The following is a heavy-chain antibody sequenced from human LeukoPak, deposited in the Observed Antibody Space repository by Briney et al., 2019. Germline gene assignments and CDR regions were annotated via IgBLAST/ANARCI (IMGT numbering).Heavy chain of an antibody. CDR1: GFTFSSYE. J-gene: IGHJ4*02. D-gene: IGHD3-10*01. CDR3: ARGRGYYYGSGSYFN. Sequence: GGSLRLSCAASGFTFSSYEMNWVRQAPGKGLEWVSYISSSGSTIYYADSVKGRFTISRDNAKNSLYLQMNSLRAEDTAVYYCARGRGYYYGSGSYFNWGQGALVTVSS. CDR2: ISSSGSTI. V-gene: IGHV3-48*03.